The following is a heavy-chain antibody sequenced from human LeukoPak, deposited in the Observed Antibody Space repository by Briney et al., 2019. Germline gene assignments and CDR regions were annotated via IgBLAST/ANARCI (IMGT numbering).Heavy chain of an antibody. CDR3: ARTTEAHSWRTRYYDYYMDV. Sequence: SETLSLTCTVSGGSISGHYWSWIRQSPGKGLEWIGYIYYSGTTQYNPSLKSRLTISVDTSKNQFSLRLSSVTAADTAVYYCARTTEAHSWRTRYYDYYMDVWGKGTTVTVSS. D-gene: IGHD6-13*01. J-gene: IGHJ6*03. V-gene: IGHV4-59*11. CDR1: GGSISGHY. CDR2: IYYSGTT.